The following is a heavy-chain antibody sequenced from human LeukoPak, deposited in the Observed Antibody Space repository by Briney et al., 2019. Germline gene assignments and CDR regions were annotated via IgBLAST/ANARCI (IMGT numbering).Heavy chain of an antibody. V-gene: IGHV3-23*01. CDR2: SSDSGGTT. Sequence: GGSLRLSCAASGFTFTTYAMSWVRQAPGKGLEWVSISSDSGGTTYYADSVKGRFTISRDNSKNTLYLQMNSLRVEDTAVYYCTNDFVYWGQGTLVTVSS. CDR3: TNDFVY. J-gene: IGHJ4*02. CDR1: GFTFTTYA.